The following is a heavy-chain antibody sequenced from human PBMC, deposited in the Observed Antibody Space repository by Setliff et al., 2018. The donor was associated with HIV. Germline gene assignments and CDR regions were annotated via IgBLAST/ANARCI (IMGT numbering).Heavy chain of an antibody. CDR3: ARDLGSAYSYAQGRFDP. CDR2: ISHSGNT. Sequence: SETLSLTCTVSGGSVTNKKSYWGWIRQPPGKGLEWIASISHSGNTYYNPSLNSRVTISLDTSKNQFSLKLTSVTAADTAVYYCARDLGSAYSYAQGRFDPWGQGTLVTVSS. V-gene: IGHV4-39*02. J-gene: IGHJ5*02. D-gene: IGHD5-18*01. CDR1: GGSVTNKKSY.